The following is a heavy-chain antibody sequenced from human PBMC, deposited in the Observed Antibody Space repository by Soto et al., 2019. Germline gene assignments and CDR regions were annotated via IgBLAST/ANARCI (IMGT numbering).Heavy chain of an antibody. J-gene: IGHJ4*02. D-gene: IGHD2-15*01. CDR2: IYYSGST. CDR3: VREVGGNGGPRADY. V-gene: IGHV4-30-4*01. Sequence: QVQLQESGPGLVKPSQTLSLTCTVSGGSISSGDYYWSWIRQPPGKGLEWIGYIYYSGSTYYNPSLKSRLNISVDTSKNQFSLKLSSVTAADTAVYYCVREVGGNGGPRADYWGQGTLVTVSS. CDR1: GGSISSGDYY.